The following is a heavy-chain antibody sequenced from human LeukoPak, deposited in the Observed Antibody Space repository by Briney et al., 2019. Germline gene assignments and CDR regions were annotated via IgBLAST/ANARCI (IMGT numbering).Heavy chain of an antibody. J-gene: IGHJ3*02. CDR3: ATDRPWVYCGGDCSGEAFDI. CDR1: GYTLTELS. D-gene: IGHD2-21*02. Sequence: VASVKVSCKVSGYTLTELSMHWVRQAPGKGLEWMGGFDPEDGETIYAQKFQGRVTMTEDTSTDTAYMELSSLRSEDTAVYYCATDRPWVYCGGDCSGEAFDIWGQGTMVTVSS. V-gene: IGHV1-24*01. CDR2: FDPEDGET.